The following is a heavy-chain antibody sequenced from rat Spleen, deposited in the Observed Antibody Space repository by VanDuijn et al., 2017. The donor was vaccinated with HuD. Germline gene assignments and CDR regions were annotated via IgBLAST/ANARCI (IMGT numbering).Heavy chain of an antibody. V-gene: IGHV5-19*01. CDR3: ATDEGAGHYFDY. CDR1: GFTFNNYG. Sequence: EVQLVESGGGLVQPGGSLKLSCAASGFTFNNYGMHWIRQAPTKGLEWVASISPSGGSTYYRDSVKGRFTISRDNAKSTLYLQMDSLRSEDTATYYCATDEGAGHYFDYWGQGVMVTVSS. D-gene: IGHD1-11*01. CDR2: ISPSGGST. J-gene: IGHJ2*01.